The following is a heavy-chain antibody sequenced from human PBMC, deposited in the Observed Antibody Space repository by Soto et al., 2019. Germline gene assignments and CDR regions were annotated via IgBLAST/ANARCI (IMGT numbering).Heavy chain of an antibody. CDR3: ARDGGRHSGGIDY. D-gene: IGHD1-26*01. J-gene: IGHJ4*02. CDR1: GGTFSSYS. V-gene: IGHV1-69*01. CDR2: IIPIFGTA. Sequence: QVQLVQSGAEVKKPESSVKVSCKASGGTFSSYSINWVRQAPGQGLEWMGEIIPIFGTANYAQKFQGRVTITADESTSTAYMELSSLRSEDTAGYYCARDGGRHSGGIDYWGQGTLVTVSS.